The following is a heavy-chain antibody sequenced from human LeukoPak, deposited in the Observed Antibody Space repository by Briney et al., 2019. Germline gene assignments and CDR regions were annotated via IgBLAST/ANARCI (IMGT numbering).Heavy chain of an antibody. CDR1: GYTFTGYY. V-gene: IGHV1-2*02. Sequence: ASVTVSCKASGYTFTGYYMHWVRQAPGQGLEWMGWINPNSGGTNYAQKFQGRVTMTRDTSISTAYMELSRLRSDDTAVYYCARDRLGDSSGWVTTVFGCWGQGTLVTVSS. D-gene: IGHD3-22*01. CDR2: INPNSGGT. CDR3: ARDRLGDSSGWVTTVFGC. J-gene: IGHJ4*02.